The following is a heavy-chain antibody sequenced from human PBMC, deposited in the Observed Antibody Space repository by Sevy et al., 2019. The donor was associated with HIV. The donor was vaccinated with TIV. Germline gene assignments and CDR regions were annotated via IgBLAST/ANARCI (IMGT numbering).Heavy chain of an antibody. D-gene: IGHD2-21*01. CDR1: GGSVSSTGIY. CDR3: SKGGGALHGGMDV. V-gene: IGHV4-31*03. Sequence: SETLSLTCTVSGGSVSSTGIYWTWIRQHPGKGLEWIGYICCGGSTYYNPSLKSRSTISVDTSKNQFSLRLTSVTAADTAVYYCSKGGGALHGGMDVWGQGTTVTVSS. J-gene: IGHJ6*02. CDR2: ICCGGST.